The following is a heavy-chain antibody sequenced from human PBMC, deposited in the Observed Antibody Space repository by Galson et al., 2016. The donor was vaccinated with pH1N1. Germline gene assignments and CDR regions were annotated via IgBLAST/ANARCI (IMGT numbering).Heavy chain of an antibody. V-gene: IGHV3-74*01. CDR3: AIDLDWVLVDY. Sequence: SLRLSCAASGFTFSTYWMHWVRQGPGQGLVWVARIKYDGSTTAYADSVKGRFTISRDNAKNTLYLDMNSLRVEDTAVYHCAIDLDWVLVDYWGHGTLVTVSS. CDR2: IKYDGSTT. J-gene: IGHJ4*01. CDR1: GFTFSTYW. D-gene: IGHD3/OR15-3a*01.